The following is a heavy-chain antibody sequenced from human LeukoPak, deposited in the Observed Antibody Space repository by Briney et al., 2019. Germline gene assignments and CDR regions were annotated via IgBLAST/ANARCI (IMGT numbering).Heavy chain of an antibody. CDR3: ARRYCSSTSRYSIDY. Sequence: GESLKISCKGSGYSFTSYWIGWVRQMPGKGLEWMGIIYPGDSDTRYSPSFQGQVTISADKSISTAYLQWSSLKASDTAMYYCARRYCSSTSRYSIDYWGQGTLVTVSS. V-gene: IGHV5-51*01. CDR2: IYPGDSDT. J-gene: IGHJ4*02. D-gene: IGHD2-2*02. CDR1: GYSFTSYW.